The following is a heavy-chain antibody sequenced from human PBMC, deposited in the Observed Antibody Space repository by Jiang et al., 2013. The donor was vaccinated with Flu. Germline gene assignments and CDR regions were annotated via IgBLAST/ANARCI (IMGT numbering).Heavy chain of an antibody. J-gene: IGHJ4*02. V-gene: IGHV2-70*04. CDR3: ARSPPGGVFFDY. Sequence: PTQTLTLTCTFSGFSLSTSGMRASWIRQPPGKALEWLARIDWDDDKFYSTSLKTRLTISKDTSKNQVVLTMTNMDPVDTATYYCARSPPGGVFFDYWGQGTLVTVSS. CDR2: IDWDDDK. D-gene: IGHD3-10*01. CDR1: GFSLSTSGMR.